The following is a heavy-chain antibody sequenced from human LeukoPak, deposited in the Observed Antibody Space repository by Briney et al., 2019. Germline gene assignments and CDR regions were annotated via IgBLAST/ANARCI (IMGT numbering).Heavy chain of an antibody. CDR1: GFNFMTYG. Sequence: GGSLRLSCAASGFNFMTYGMHWVRQASGKGLEWVGRIRSTANGYATAYAASVKGRFTISRDDSKNTAYLQMDSLKTEDTAVYYCTGNYYGSGSYADFDYWGQGALVTVSS. J-gene: IGHJ4*02. CDR2: IRSTANGYAT. D-gene: IGHD3-10*01. CDR3: TGNYYGSGSYADFDY. V-gene: IGHV3-73*01.